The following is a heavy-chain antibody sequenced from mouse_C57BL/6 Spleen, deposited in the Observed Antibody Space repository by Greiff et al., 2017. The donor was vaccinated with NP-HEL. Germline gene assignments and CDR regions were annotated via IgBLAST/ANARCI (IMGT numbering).Heavy chain of an antibody. CDR3: AILAYYGSSQWYFDV. J-gene: IGHJ1*03. CDR2: FHPYNDDT. D-gene: IGHD1-1*01. Sequence: QVQLQQSGAELVKPGASVKMSCKASGYTFTTYPIEWMKQNHGKSLEWIGNFHPYNDDTKYNEKFKGKATLTVEKSSSTVYLELSRLTSDDSAVYYCAILAYYGSSQWYFDVWGTGTTVTVSS. V-gene: IGHV1-47*01. CDR1: GYTFTTYP.